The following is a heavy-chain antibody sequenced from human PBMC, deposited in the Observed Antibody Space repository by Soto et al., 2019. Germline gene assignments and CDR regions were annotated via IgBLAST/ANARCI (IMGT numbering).Heavy chain of an antibody. Sequence: PSETLSLTCAVYGGSFSGYYWSWIRQPPGKGLEWIGEINHSGSTNYNPSLKSRVTISVDTSKNQFSLKLSSVTAADTAVYYCARGGFATVTYYYYYGMDVWGQGTKVTVSS. CDR3: ARGGFATVTYYYYYGMDV. CDR2: INHSGST. D-gene: IGHD4-4*01. V-gene: IGHV4-34*01. CDR1: GGSFSGYY. J-gene: IGHJ6*02.